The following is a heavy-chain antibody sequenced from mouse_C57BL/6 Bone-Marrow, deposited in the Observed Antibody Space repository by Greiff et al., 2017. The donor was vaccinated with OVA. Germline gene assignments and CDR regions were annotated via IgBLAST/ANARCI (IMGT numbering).Heavy chain of an antibody. CDR2: ISSGGSYT. D-gene: IGHD4-1*01. Sequence: EVQVVESGGDLVKPGGSLKLSCAASGFTFSSYGMSWVRQTPDKRLEWVATISSGGSYTYYPDSVKGRFTISRDNAKNTLYLQMSSLKSEDTAMYYCARPHWDYAMDYWGQGTSVTVSS. CDR1: GFTFSSYG. CDR3: ARPHWDYAMDY. V-gene: IGHV5-6*01. J-gene: IGHJ4*01.